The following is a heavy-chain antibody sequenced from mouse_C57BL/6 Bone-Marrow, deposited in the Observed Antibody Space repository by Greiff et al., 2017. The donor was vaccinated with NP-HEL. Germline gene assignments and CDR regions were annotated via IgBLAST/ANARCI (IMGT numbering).Heavy chain of an antibody. Sequence: DVQLQESGPGLVKPSQSLSLTCSVTGYSITSGYYWNWIRQFPGNKLEWMGYISYDGSNNYNPSLKNRISITRDTSKNQFFLKLNSVTTEDTATYYCARDTTVVLHWYFDVWGTGTTVTVSS. J-gene: IGHJ1*03. V-gene: IGHV3-6*01. D-gene: IGHD1-1*01. CDR3: ARDTTVVLHWYFDV. CDR2: ISYDGSN. CDR1: GYSITSGYY.